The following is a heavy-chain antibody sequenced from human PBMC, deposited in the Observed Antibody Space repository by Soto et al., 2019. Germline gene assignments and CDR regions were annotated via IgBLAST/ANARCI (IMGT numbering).Heavy chain of an antibody. Sequence: SSETLSLTCTVSGGSISSSSYYWGWIRQPPGKGLEWIGSIYYTGSTYYSPSLKGRVTISVDSSKNQFSLKLSSVTAADTAVYHGVRVYYYDSSGYFRPADAFDIWGQGTRVTVSS. CDR1: GGSISSSSYY. V-gene: IGHV4-39*02. J-gene: IGHJ3*02. CDR2: IYYTGST. D-gene: IGHD3-22*01. CDR3: VRVYYYDSSGYFRPADAFDI.